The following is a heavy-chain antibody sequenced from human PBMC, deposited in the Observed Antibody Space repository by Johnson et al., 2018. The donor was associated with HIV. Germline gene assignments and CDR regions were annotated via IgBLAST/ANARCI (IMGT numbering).Heavy chain of an antibody. J-gene: IGHJ3*02. CDR1: GFTFSSYA. Sequence: QVQLVESGGGLVKPGGSLRLSCAASGFTFSSYAMHWVHQAPGKGLEWVAVISYDGSNKYYADSVKGRFTISRDNSKNTLYLQMNILRAEDTAVYYCARDRVWVGELYAFDIWGQGTMVTVSS. V-gene: IGHV3-30-3*01. CDR3: ARDRVWVGELYAFDI. D-gene: IGHD3-10*01. CDR2: ISYDGSNK.